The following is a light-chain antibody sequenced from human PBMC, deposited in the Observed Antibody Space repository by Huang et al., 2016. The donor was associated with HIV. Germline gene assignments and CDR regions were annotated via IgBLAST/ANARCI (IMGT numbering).Light chain of an antibody. CDR2: GSS. CDR3: HQYNNWLLS. CDR1: RSVSTN. V-gene: IGKV3-15*01. Sequence: EIVMTQSPATLSVSPGQRVTLPCRANRSVSTNFAWYQQGHGQAPRLLIYGSSTRAPGIPARFSGSGSGTDFSLTISSLQSEDCALYYCHQYNNWLLSFGGGTRV. J-gene: IGKJ4*01.